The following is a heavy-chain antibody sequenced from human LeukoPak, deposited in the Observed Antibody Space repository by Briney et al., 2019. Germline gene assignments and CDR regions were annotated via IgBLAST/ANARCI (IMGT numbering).Heavy chain of an antibody. V-gene: IGHV3-30-3*01. D-gene: IGHD6-19*01. Sequence: GGSLRLSCAASGFTFSNYALHWVRQAPGKGLEWMAVISSDGSSTYYGDSVKGRFTISRDNSNNTLYLQMSSLRAEDTAVFYCARAVHRSGSYYYGMDVWGQGTTVIVSS. J-gene: IGHJ6*02. CDR3: ARAVHRSGSYYYGMDV. CDR2: ISSDGSST. CDR1: GFTFSNYA.